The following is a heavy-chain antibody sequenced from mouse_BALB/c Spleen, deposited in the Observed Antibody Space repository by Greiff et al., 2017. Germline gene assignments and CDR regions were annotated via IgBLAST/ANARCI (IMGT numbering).Heavy chain of an antibody. J-gene: IGHJ3*01. CDR2: IWAGGST. Sequence: QVQLKESGPGLVAPSQSLSITCTVSGFSLTSYGVHWVRQPPGKGLEWPGVIWAGGSTNYNSALMSRLSISKDNSKSQVFLKMNSLQTDDTAMYYCARIYDGYYSFAYWGQGTLVTVSA. D-gene: IGHD2-3*01. CDR1: GFSLTSYG. V-gene: IGHV2-9*02. CDR3: ARIYDGYYSFAY.